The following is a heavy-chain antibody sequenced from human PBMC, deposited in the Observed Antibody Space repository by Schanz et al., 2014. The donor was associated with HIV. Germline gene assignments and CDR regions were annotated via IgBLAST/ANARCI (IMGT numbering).Heavy chain of an antibody. CDR3: AKVGRIYSTTWIDH. Sequence: QEQLVISGGGVVQPGRSLRLSCAASGFTFNDYGLHWVRQAPGKGLEWVAVISYGGSIKEYADSVKGRFAISRDNSKNTVYLQMNSLRGEDSAVYYCAKVGRIYSTTWIDHWGQGTLVTVSS. CDR2: ISYGGSIK. J-gene: IGHJ4*02. D-gene: IGHD6-13*01. V-gene: IGHV3-30*18. CDR1: GFTFNDYG.